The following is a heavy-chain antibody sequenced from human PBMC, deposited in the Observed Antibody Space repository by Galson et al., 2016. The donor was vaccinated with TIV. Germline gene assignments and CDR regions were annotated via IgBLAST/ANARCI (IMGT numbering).Heavy chain of an antibody. CDR2: ISATTSHI. Sequence: SLRLSCAASGFSFSAYSMTWVRQTPGKGLEWVSFISATTSHIYYADSVEGRFTISRDNTKNSLYLQINSLRAEDTAVHYCTRFFSGNDDWGQGTLVTVSS. J-gene: IGHJ4*02. D-gene: IGHD1-26*01. CDR1: GFSFSAYS. V-gene: IGHV3-21*01. CDR3: TRFFSGNDD.